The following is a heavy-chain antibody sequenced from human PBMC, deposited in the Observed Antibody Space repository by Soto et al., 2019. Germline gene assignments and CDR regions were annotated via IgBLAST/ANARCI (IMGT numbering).Heavy chain of an antibody. V-gene: IGHV4-61*01. CDR3: ARETIGSAWQPNWFAP. CDR2: IYYTGST. J-gene: IGHJ5*02. CDR1: GGSVRSDSYY. Sequence: QVQLQESGPGLVKPSETLSLTCTVSGGSVRSDSYYWNWIRQPPEKGLEWIGYIYYTGSTNYNPSLKGRVTSSVDTSKNQFSLELSSVTAADTAVYYCARETIGSAWQPNWFAPWGQGTLVTVSS. D-gene: IGHD6-19*01.